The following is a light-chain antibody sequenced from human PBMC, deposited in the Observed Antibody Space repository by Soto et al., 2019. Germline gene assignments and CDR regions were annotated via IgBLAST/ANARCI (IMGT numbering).Light chain of an antibody. CDR2: GNS. Sequence: QSVLTQPPSGSGAAGQRVTISCTGRISNIGAGYDVHRYQQLPGTVPKVLIYGNSNRPSGVPDRFSGSKSGTSASLAITGLQAEYEADYYCQSYDISLSGFHVFGTGTKVTVL. CDR3: QSYDISLSGFHV. V-gene: IGLV1-40*01. J-gene: IGLJ1*01. CDR1: ISNIGAGYD.